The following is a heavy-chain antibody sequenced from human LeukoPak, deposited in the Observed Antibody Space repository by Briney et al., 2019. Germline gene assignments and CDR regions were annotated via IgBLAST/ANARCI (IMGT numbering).Heavy chain of an antibody. Sequence: SSETLSLTCTVSGGSISSSSYYWGWIRQPPGKGLEWIGSIYYSGRPYYNPSLKSRVTISVDTSKNQFSLKLSSVTAADTAVYYCARFAPYDSSGAIDYWGQGTLVTVSS. CDR2: IYYSGRP. J-gene: IGHJ4*02. D-gene: IGHD3-22*01. CDR3: ARFAPYDSSGAIDY. CDR1: GGSISSSSYY. V-gene: IGHV4-39*01.